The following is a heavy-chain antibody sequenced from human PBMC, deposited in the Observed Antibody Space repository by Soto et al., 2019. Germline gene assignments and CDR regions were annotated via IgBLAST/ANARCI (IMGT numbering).Heavy chain of an antibody. Sequence: QVQLVQSGAEVKKPGSSVKVSCKASGGTFSSYAISWVRQAPGQGLEWMGGIIPIFGTANNAQKFQGRVTITADDSTSTAYMELSSLRSEDTAVYYCARDGYYYDSSGYYYYFDYWGQGTLVTVSS. D-gene: IGHD3-22*01. CDR2: IIPIFGTA. CDR3: ARDGYYYDSSGYYYYFDY. V-gene: IGHV1-69*12. J-gene: IGHJ4*02. CDR1: GGTFSSYA.